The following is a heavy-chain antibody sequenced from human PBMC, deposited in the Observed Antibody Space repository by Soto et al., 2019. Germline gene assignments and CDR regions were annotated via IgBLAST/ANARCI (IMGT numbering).Heavy chain of an antibody. D-gene: IGHD4-17*01. CDR3: SIDSPHYGDYGYYYYYGMDV. V-gene: IGHV4-59*01. J-gene: IGHJ6*02. CDR1: GGSISSYY. Sequence: SETLSLTCTVSGGSISSYYWSWIRQPPGKRLEWIVYFYYSGSTNYNPFLKSRVTISVDTSKNLFSLKLSSVTAADTAVYYCSIDSPHYGDYGYYYYYGMDVWGQGTTVTVSS. CDR2: FYYSGST.